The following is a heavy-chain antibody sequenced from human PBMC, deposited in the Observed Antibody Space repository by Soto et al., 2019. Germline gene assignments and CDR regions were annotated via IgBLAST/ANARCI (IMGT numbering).Heavy chain of an antibody. Sequence: GESLKISCKGSGYSFTSYWIGWVRQMPGKGLEWMGIIYPGDSDTRYSPSFQGQVTISADKSISTAYLQWSSLKASDTAMYYCARHGYSSGRWTGVDYWRQRTLVTVSS. J-gene: IGHJ4*02. V-gene: IGHV5-51*01. CDR3: ARHGYSSGRWTGVDY. D-gene: IGHD6-19*01. CDR2: IYPGDSDT. CDR1: GYSFTSYW.